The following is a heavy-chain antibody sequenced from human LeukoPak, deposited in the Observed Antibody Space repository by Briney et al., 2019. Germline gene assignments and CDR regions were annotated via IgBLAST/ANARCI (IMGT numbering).Heavy chain of an antibody. Sequence: GESLRISCKGSGYSFTSYWISWVRQMPGKGLEWIGRIDPSDSYTNYSPSFQGHVTISADKSISTAYLQWSSLKASDTAMYYCARRPFCSSTSCYTSWFDPWGQGTLVTVSS. CDR3: ARRPFCSSTSCYTSWFDP. D-gene: IGHD2-2*02. V-gene: IGHV5-10-1*01. CDR1: GYSFTSYW. CDR2: IDPSDSYT. J-gene: IGHJ5*02.